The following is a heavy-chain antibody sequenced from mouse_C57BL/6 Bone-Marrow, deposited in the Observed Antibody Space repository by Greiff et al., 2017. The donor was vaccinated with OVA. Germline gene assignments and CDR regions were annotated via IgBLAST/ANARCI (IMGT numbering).Heavy chain of an antibody. CDR3: ASLLYGSSLAN. CDR2: INPSSGYT. Sequence: VQLQQSGAELARPGASVKMSCKASGYTFTSYTMHWVKQRPGQGLEWIGYINPSSGYTTYNQKFKDKATLTADKSSSTAYMQLSSLTAEDSAVYYCASLLYGSSLANWGQGTLVTVSA. D-gene: IGHD1-1*01. CDR1: GYTFTSYT. J-gene: IGHJ3*01. V-gene: IGHV1-4*01.